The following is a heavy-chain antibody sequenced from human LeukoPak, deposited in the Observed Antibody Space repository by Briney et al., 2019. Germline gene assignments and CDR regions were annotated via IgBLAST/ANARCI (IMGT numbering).Heavy chain of an antibody. D-gene: IGHD6-6*01. V-gene: IGHV3-7*01. CDR2: IKQDGSEK. CDR3: ASTLLTYSSSSLGY. Sequence: PGGSLRLSCAASGFTFSSYWMSWVRQAPGKGLEWVANIKQDGSEKYYVDSVKGRFTISRDNAKNSLYLQMNSLRAEDTAVYYCASTLLTYSSSSLGYWGQGTLVTVSS. CDR1: GFTFSSYW. J-gene: IGHJ4*02.